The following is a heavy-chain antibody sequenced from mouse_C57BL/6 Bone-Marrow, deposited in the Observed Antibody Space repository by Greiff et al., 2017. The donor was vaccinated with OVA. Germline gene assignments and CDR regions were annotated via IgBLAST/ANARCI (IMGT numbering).Heavy chain of an antibody. Sequence: EVQGVESGGGLVKPGGSLKLSCAASGFTFSDYGMHWVRQAPEKGLEWVAYISSGSSTIYYADTVKGRFTISRDNAKHTLFLQMTSLRSEDTAMYYCAKLAYWYFDVWGTGTTVTVAS. V-gene: IGHV5-17*01. CDR3: AKLAYWYFDV. J-gene: IGHJ1*03. CDR2: ISSGSSTI. CDR1: GFTFSDYG. D-gene: IGHD4-1*01.